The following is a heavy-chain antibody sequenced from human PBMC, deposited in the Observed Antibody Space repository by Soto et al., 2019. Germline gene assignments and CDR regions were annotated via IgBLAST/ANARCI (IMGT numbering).Heavy chain of an antibody. CDR3: ARQRTSVVTQAYFDV. V-gene: IGHV4-39*01. J-gene: IGHJ4*02. D-gene: IGHD2-21*02. Sequence: SETLSLTCTVTGDSISSRSYYWGWIRQPPGKGLEWIGSIYYSGSTYNNPSLRSRVSMSIDTCKVQFSLKLKSVTAADTALYFCARQRTSVVTQAYFDVWGPGXLVTVYS. CDR2: IYYSGST. CDR1: GDSISSRSYY.